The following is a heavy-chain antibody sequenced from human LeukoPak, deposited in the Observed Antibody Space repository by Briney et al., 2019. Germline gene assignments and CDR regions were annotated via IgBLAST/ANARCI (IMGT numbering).Heavy chain of an antibody. CDR2: MNPNSGNT. J-gene: IGHJ4*02. Sequence: GASVKVSCKASGYTFTSYDINWVRQATGQGLEWMGWMNPNSGNTGYAQKFQGRVTRTRNTSISTAYMELSSLRSEDTAVYYCARGLETYYDFWSGYYPPDYWGQGTLVTVSS. CDR1: GYTFTSYD. CDR3: ARGLETYYDFWSGYYPPDY. V-gene: IGHV1-8*01. D-gene: IGHD3-3*01.